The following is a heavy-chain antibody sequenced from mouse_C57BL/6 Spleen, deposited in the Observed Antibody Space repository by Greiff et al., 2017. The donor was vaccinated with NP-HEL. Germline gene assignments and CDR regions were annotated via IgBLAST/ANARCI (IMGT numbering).Heavy chain of an antibody. J-gene: IGHJ4*01. Sequence: VMLVESGPGLVQPSQSLSITCTVSGFSLTSYGVHWVRQSPGKGLEWLGVIWSGGSTDYNAAFISRLSISKDNSKSQVFFKMNSLQADDTAIYYCASHYYGSRDYAMDYWGQGTSVTVSS. D-gene: IGHD1-1*01. CDR1: GFSLTSYG. CDR2: IWSGGST. CDR3: ASHYYGSRDYAMDY. V-gene: IGHV2-2*01.